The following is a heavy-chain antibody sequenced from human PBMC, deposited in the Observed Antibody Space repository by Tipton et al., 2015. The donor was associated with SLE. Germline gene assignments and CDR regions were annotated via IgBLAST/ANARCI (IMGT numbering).Heavy chain of an antibody. CDR1: GYTFTSYY. CDR2: INPSGGST. V-gene: IGHV1-46*01. J-gene: IGHJ4*02. Sequence: QVQLVQSGAEVKKPGASVKVSCKASGYTFTSYYMHWARQAPGQGLEWMGIINPSGGSTSYAQKFQGRVTMTRDTSTSTVYMELSSLRSEDTAVYYCARANPIAAAGIDFDYWGQGTLVTVSS. CDR3: ARANPIAAAGIDFDY. D-gene: IGHD6-13*01.